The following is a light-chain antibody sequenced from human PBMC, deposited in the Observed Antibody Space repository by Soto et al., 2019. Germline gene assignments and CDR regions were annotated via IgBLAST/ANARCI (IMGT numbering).Light chain of an antibody. V-gene: IGLV2-23*01. Sequence: ALTQPASVSGSPGQSITISCTGTSSDVGSYNLVSWYQQHPGKAPKLMIYEGSKRPSGVSNRFSGSKSGNTASLTISGLQAEDEADYYCCSYAGSSTPVVFGGGTKVTVL. CDR1: SSDVGSYNL. CDR3: CSYAGSSTPVV. J-gene: IGLJ2*01. CDR2: EGS.